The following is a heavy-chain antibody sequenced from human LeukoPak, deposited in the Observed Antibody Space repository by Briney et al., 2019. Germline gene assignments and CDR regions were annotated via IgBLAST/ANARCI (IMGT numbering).Heavy chain of an antibody. CDR1: GFTFGDYA. J-gene: IGHJ6*03. V-gene: IGHV3-49*04. D-gene: IGHD1-26*01. CDR2: FRSKAYGGTT. CDR3: TREERWEGDLIYYYYMDV. Sequence: GGSLRLSCTASGFTFGDYAMSWVRQAPGKGLEWVGFFRSKAYGGTTEYAASVKGRFTISRDDSKSIAYLQMNSLKTEDTAVYYCTREERWEGDLIYYYYMDVWGKGTTVTVSS.